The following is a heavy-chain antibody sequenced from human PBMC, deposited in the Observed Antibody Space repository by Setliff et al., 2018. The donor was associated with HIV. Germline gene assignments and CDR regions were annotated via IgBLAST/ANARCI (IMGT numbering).Heavy chain of an antibody. CDR3: VRVPDY. J-gene: IGHJ4*02. Sequence: PSETLSLTCAVYGGSFSGYYWSWIRQPPGKGLEWIGYIYHSGSAIYNPSLNSRIIISADRSKNQFSLKANSVTAADTAVYYCVRVPDYWGPGTLVTVS. CDR2: IYHSGSA. CDR1: GGSFSGYY. V-gene: IGHV4-34*01.